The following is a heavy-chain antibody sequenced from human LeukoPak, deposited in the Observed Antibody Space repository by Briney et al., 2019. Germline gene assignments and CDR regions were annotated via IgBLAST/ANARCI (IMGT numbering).Heavy chain of an antibody. CDR3: AKTSRVTSAYDSPFDY. CDR1: GFTFSTYA. Sequence: AGALRLSCAASGFTFSTYAMSWVRQAPGKGLEWVSAVRGSGGDTYYADSVKGRFTISRHNSKNPLQLQINSLRAEATGIYYCAKTSRVTSAYDSPFDYWGQRT. J-gene: IGHJ4*02. CDR2: VRGSGGDT. D-gene: IGHD5-12*01. V-gene: IGHV3-23*01.